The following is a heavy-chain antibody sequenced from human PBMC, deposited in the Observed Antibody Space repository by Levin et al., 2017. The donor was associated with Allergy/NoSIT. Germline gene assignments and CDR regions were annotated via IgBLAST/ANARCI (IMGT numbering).Heavy chain of an antibody. J-gene: IGHJ6*02. D-gene: IGHD1-14*01. V-gene: IGHV3-11*01. CDR2: IGPSGNPI. CDR1: GFTFRDYY. Sequence: GESLKISCIASGFTFRDYYMSWIRQTPGKGLEWISYIGPSGNPIYYADSVKGRFTISRDNAKNSVYLHMDYLGADDTAVYYCERDQTHHLYYGMDVWGQGTTVTVSS. CDR3: ERDQTHHLYYGMDV.